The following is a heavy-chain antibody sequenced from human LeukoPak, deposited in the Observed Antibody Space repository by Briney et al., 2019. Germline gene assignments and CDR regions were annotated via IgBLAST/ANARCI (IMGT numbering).Heavy chain of an antibody. Sequence: GGSLRLSCIASGFSFSGHWMHWARQLPGKGLVWVSRISPTGSTTSYADSVKGRFTVSRDNAKNTLYLQVNNLRAEDTAVYYCARGPNSNWSGLDFWGPGTLLTVSS. CDR1: GFSFSGHW. CDR3: ARGPNSNWSGLDF. CDR2: ISPTGSTT. V-gene: IGHV3-74*01. D-gene: IGHD6-6*01. J-gene: IGHJ4*02.